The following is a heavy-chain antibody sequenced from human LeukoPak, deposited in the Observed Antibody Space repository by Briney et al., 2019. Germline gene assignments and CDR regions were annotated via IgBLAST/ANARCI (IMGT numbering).Heavy chain of an antibody. D-gene: IGHD3-10*01. CDR1: GFTFSSYS. V-gene: IGHV3-48*01. CDR3: ASTDGSGSSYAFDI. CDR2: ISSSSSTI. J-gene: IGHJ3*02. Sequence: GGSLRLSCAASGFTFSSYSMNWVRQAPGKGLEWVSYISSSSSTIYYADSVKGRFTISRDNAKNSLYLQMNSLRVEDTAVYYCASTDGSGSSYAFDIWGQGTMVTVSS.